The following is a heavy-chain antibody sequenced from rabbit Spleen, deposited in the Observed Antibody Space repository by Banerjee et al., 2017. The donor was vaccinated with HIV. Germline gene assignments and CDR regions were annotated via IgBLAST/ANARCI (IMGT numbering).Heavy chain of an antibody. V-gene: IGHV1S40*01. D-gene: IGHD1-1*01. CDR1: GFSFSSRYY. CDR2: VGSGATGNT. J-gene: IGHJ4*01. CDR3: ARGSSSGGSGLYL. Sequence: QSLEESGGGLVQPEGSLTLTCTASGFSFSSRYYMCWVRQAPGKGLEWIGCVGSGATGNTYYASWAKGRFTISKTSSTTLTLQMTSLTAADTATYFCARGSSSGGSGLYLWGPGTLVTVS.